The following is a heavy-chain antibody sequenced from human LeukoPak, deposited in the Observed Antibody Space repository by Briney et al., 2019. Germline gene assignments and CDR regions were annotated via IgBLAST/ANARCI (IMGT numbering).Heavy chain of an antibody. CDR2: IFYDGTNK. CDR1: GFTFSNYA. CDR3: ARDNGEYYFDF. V-gene: IGHV3-30-3*01. Sequence: GGSLRLSCAASGFTFSNYAMHWVRQTPGKGLEWVTLIFYDGTNKYYADSVKGRFTISRDNSKNTLYLQMNSLRTEDTAVYYCARDNGEYYFDFWGQGTLVTVSS. D-gene: IGHD2-8*01. J-gene: IGHJ4*02.